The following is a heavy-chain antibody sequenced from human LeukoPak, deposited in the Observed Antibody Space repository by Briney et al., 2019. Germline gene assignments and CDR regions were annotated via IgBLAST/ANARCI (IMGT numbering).Heavy chain of an antibody. V-gene: IGHV1-18*01. CDR2: ISAYNGNT. D-gene: IGHD6-13*01. CDR1: GYTFTSYG. CDR3: ARVVYSSSWPYYYYYYMDV. J-gene: IGHJ6*03. Sequence: ASVKVSCKASGYTFTSYGISWVRQAPGQGLEWMGWISAYNGNTNYAQKLQGRVTMTTDTSTSTAYMELRSLRSDDTAVYYCARVVYSSSWPYYYYYYMDVWGKGTTVTVSS.